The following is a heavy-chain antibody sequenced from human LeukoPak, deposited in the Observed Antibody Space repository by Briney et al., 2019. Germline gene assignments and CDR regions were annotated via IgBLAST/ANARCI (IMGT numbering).Heavy chain of an antibody. D-gene: IGHD1-26*01. CDR1: GFTFSGSA. Sequence: GGSLRLSCAASGFTFSGSAIHWVRQSSGKGLEWVGQIDKKDKGYATATAYAASVKGGFTISRDDSINTAYLQMKSLKTEDTALYYCTRDSGTYNWFDPWGQETLVTVSS. CDR3: TRDSGTYNWFDP. CDR2: IDKKDKGYATAT. V-gene: IGHV3-73*01. J-gene: IGHJ5*02.